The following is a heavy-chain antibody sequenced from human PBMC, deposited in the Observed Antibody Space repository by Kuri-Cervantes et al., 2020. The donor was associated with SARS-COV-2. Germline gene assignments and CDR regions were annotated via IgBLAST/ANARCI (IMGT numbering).Heavy chain of an antibody. CDR2: TSYDGSTK. J-gene: IGHJ4*02. D-gene: IGHD2-21*01. Sequence: GGSLRLSCAASGFTFNNYAMHWVRQTPGEGLEWVAITSYDGSTKYYADSVKGRFTISRDNSKNTLYLQMNNLRGEDTAVYFCVRGRVGVQDFWGQGTLVTVSS. CDR3: VRGRVGVQDF. V-gene: IGHV3-30-3*01. CDR1: GFTFNNYA.